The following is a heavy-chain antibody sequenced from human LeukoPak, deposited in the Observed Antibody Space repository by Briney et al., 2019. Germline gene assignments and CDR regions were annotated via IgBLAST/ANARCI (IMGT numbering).Heavy chain of an antibody. Sequence: SETLSLTCAVYGGSFSGYYWSWIRQPPGKGLEWIGEINHSGSTNYNPSLKSRVTISVDTSKNQFSLKLSSVTAADTAVYYCARQRTVVAPGFFDFWGQGTLVIVS. CDR2: INHSGST. J-gene: IGHJ4*02. V-gene: IGHV4-34*01. CDR3: ARQRTVVAPGFFDF. D-gene: IGHD4-23*01. CDR1: GGSFSGYY.